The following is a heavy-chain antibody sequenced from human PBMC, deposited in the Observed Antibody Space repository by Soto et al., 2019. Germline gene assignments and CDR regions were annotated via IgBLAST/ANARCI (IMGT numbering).Heavy chain of an antibody. Sequence: QVQLVDSGGGSVKPGGSLRLSCAASGFTFGGFYMGWIRQAPGRGLEWVSFISGSGGIIYLADSVKGRFAISRDNTKNSKYLHMNSLRAEDTAVYYCGRDTYYDGSGYHSGGVDFWGQGTLVTVSS. D-gene: IGHD3-22*01. CDR3: GRDTYYDGSGYHSGGVDF. V-gene: IGHV3-11*01. CDR1: GFTFGGFY. CDR2: ISGSGGII. J-gene: IGHJ4*02.